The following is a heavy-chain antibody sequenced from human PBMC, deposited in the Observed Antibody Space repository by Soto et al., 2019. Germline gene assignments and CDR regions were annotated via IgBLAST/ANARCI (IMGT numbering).Heavy chain of an antibody. CDR2: ISGSGGST. V-gene: IGHV3-23*01. CDR1: GFTLRRYA. Sequence: GGSLRLSCAASGFTLRRYAMSWVRQAPGKGLEWVSAISGSGGSTYHADSVKGRFTISRDNSKNTLYLQMNSLRAEDTAVYYCARDNNGGSLGYFDYWGQGTLVTVSS. J-gene: IGHJ4*02. D-gene: IGHD3-16*01. CDR3: ARDNNGGSLGYFDY.